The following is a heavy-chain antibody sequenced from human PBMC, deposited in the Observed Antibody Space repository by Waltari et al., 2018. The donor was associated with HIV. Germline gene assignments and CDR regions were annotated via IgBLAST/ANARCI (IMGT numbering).Heavy chain of an antibody. CDR1: GGTFSSYA. Sequence: QVQLVQSGAEVKKPGSSVKVSCKASGGTFSSYAISWVRQAPGQGLEWMGGIIPIFGTANYAQKFQGRVTITADESTSTAYMELSSLRSEDTAVYYCARTIVLVVYAIPGAFDIWGQGTMVTVSS. D-gene: IGHD2-8*02. CDR2: IIPIFGTA. CDR3: ARTIVLVVYAIPGAFDI. V-gene: IGHV1-69*01. J-gene: IGHJ3*02.